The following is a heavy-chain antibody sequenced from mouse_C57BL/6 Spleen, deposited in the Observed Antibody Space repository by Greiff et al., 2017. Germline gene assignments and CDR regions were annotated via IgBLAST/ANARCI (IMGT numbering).Heavy chain of an antibody. J-gene: IGHJ2*01. D-gene: IGHD1-1*01. CDR3: ARSDYCGSSYYFDY. CDR2: IYPGAGDT. V-gene: IGHV1-82*01. CDR1: GYAFSSSW. Sequence: VQLQPSGPELVKPGASVKISCKASGYAFSSSWMNWVKQRPGKGLERIGRIYPGAGDTNYNGKFKGKGTLTADKSSSTAYMQLSSLTSEDSAVYFCARSDYCGSSYYFDYWGQGTTLTVSS.